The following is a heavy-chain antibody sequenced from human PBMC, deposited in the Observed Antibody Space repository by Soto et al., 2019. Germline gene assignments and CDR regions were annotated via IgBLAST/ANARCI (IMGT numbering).Heavy chain of an antibody. J-gene: IGHJ4*02. Sequence: GGSLRLSCAASGFTFSTYAMNWVRQAPGKGLEWVSGISGSGDSTYYADSVKGRFTVSRDNSKNTLYLQMNSLRAEDTAVFYCAKERSSGWSFDYWGQGSLVTVSS. D-gene: IGHD6-19*01. V-gene: IGHV3-23*01. CDR3: AKERSSGWSFDY. CDR2: ISGSGDST. CDR1: GFTFSTYA.